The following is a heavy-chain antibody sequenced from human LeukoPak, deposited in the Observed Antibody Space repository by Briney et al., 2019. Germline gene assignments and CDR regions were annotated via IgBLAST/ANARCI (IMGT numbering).Heavy chain of an antibody. D-gene: IGHD2-15*01. Sequence: ASVKVSCKASGYTFTSYAMNWVRQAPGQGLEWMGWINPNSGGTNYAQKFQGRVTMTRDTSISTAYMELSRLRSDDTAVYYCAREGFSSGGSCYQYWGQGTLVTVSS. CDR3: AREGFSSGGSCYQY. V-gene: IGHV1-2*02. CDR2: INPNSGGT. J-gene: IGHJ4*02. CDR1: GYTFTSYA.